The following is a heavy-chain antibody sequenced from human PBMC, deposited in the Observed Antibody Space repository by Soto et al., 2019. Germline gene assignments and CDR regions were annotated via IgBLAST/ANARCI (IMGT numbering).Heavy chain of an antibody. D-gene: IGHD1-20*01. J-gene: IGHJ6*02. CDR2: IYYSGIT. Sequence: SDTLSLTCIISGGPISIYYWSWIRQPPGKGLEWIGYIYYSGITNYNPSLKSRVTISVDTSKNQFSLKLSSVTAADTAVYYCARYKSNYYYGMDVWGQGTTVT. V-gene: IGHV4-59*01. CDR3: ARYKSNYYYGMDV. CDR1: GGPISIYY.